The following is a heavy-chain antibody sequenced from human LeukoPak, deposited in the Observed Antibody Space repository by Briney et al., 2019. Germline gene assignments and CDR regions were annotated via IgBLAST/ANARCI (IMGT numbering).Heavy chain of an antibody. Sequence: QPGGSLRLSCAVSRFAFSTYAMTWVRQAPGQGLEYVSTISSNGADTYYADSVKGRFTISRDNSKNTMYLQMTSLRVDDTAVYYCANYRKPQGLDYWGQGTLVSVSS. V-gene: IGHV3-23*01. J-gene: IGHJ4*02. CDR1: RFAFSTYA. CDR3: ANYRKPQGLDY. CDR2: ISSNGADT. D-gene: IGHD1-14*01.